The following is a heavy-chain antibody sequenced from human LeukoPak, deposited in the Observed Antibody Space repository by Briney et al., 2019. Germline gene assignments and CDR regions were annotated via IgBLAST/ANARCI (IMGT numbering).Heavy chain of an antibody. J-gene: IGHJ3*02. CDR2: IYYSGST. CDR3: ARAPPITIFGVVSHAFDI. D-gene: IGHD3-3*01. V-gene: IGHV4-59*01. CDR1: GGSISSYY. Sequence: PSETLSLTCTVSGGSISSYYWSWIRQPPGKGLEWIGYIYYSGSTNYNPSLKSRVTISVDTSKNQFSLKLSSVTAADTAVYYCARAPPITIFGVVSHAFDIWGQGTMVTVSS.